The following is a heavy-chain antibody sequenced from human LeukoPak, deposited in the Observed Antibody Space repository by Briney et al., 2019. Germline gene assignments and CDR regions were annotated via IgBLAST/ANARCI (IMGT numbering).Heavy chain of an antibody. CDR2: ISSSGSTK. J-gene: IGHJ6*04. V-gene: IGHV3-11*04. Sequence: GGSLRLSCAASGFTVSSNYMSWVRQAPGKGLEWVSYISSSGSTKYYADSVKGRFTISRDNAKNSLYLQMNSLRAEDTAVYYCAELGITTIGGVWGKGTTVTISS. CDR3: AELGITTIGGV. CDR1: GFTVSSNY. D-gene: IGHD3-10*02.